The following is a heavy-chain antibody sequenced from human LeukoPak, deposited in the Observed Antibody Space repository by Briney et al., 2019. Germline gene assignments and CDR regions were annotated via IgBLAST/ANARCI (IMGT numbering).Heavy chain of an antibody. CDR2: IFYSGSS. Sequence: SETLSLTCTVSGGSINSNSFYWGCIRQPPGKGLEWIGSIFYSGSSYYKSSLKSRVTISVDTSKNQFSLKLRSVIAADTAVYYCARDRYFPLMRGAHKWFDPWGQGTLVTVSS. CDR1: GGSINSNSFY. CDR3: ARDRYFPLMRGAHKWFDP. V-gene: IGHV4-39*07. D-gene: IGHD2/OR15-2a*01. J-gene: IGHJ5*02.